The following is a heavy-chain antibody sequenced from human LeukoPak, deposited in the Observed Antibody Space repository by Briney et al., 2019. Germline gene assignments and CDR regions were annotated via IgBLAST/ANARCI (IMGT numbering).Heavy chain of an antibody. CDR1: GFTFSNHS. J-gene: IGHJ4*02. V-gene: IGHV3-33*01. CDR2: IWYDGSQE. CDR3: ARDLAAARLDF. Sequence: GGSLRLSCAASGFTFSNHSMHWVRQAPGKGLEWVANIWYDGSQEYYADTVKGRFTISRDISKNTLYLQMNSRRAEDTAVYYCARDLAAARLDFRGQGTLVTVSS. D-gene: IGHD6-6*01.